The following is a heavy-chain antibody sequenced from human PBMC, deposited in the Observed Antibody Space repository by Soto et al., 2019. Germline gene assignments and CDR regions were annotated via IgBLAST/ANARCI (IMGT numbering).Heavy chain of an antibody. CDR3: ERTKTLEKYFDY. CDR2: IFHAGSS. V-gene: IGHV4-59*01. J-gene: IGHJ4*01. Sequence: KPSETLSLTCTVSGDSFSSYYWSWIRQPPGKGLEWIGYIFHAGSSVSNPSLKSRVTMSVDMSKKEFSLKLTSVTAADTALYYCERTKTLEKYFDYWGHGTLVTVSS. CDR1: GDSFSSYY.